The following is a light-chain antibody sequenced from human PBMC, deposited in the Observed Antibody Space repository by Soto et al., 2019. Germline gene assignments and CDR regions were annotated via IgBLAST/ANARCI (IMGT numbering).Light chain of an antibody. CDR1: RSLLHSDGNTY. CDR3: MQSLQLRT. V-gene: IGKV2-24*01. CDR2: QIS. Sequence: DIVLTQTPLSSPVTLGQPASFSCRSSRSLLHSDGNTYLSWLHQRPGQPPRLLIYQISKRLSGVPYRFSGSGAGTSFTLKISRVEAQDVGIYFCMQSLQLRTFGQGTKVEIK. J-gene: IGKJ1*01.